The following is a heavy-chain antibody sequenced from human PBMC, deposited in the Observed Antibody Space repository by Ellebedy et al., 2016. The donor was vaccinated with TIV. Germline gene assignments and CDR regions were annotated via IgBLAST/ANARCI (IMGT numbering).Heavy chain of an antibody. Sequence: GESLKISXAASGFTFSSYSMNWVRQAPGKGLEWVSSISSSSSYIYYADSVKGRFTISRDNAKNSLYLQMNSLRAEDTAVYYCARDLLYSSSWYYNYYGMDGWGQGTTVTVSS. CDR2: ISSSSSYI. D-gene: IGHD6-13*01. V-gene: IGHV3-21*01. J-gene: IGHJ6*02. CDR3: ARDLLYSSSWYYNYYGMDG. CDR1: GFTFSSYS.